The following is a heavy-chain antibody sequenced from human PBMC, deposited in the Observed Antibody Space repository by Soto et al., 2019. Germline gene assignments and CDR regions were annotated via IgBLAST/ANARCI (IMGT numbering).Heavy chain of an antibody. V-gene: IGHV1-8*01. CDR3: ATYRSWNTSPYYYGMDV. Sequence: QVQLVQSGAEVKKPGASVKVSCKASGYTFITYDILWVRQTTGQGLEWMGWMNPNGGNTGYAQKFQGRVTMTRNTSISTAYMELSSLRSEDTAVYYCATYRSWNTSPYYYGMDVWGQGTAVTVSS. D-gene: IGHD1-1*01. CDR2: MNPNGGNT. J-gene: IGHJ6*02. CDR1: GYTFITYD.